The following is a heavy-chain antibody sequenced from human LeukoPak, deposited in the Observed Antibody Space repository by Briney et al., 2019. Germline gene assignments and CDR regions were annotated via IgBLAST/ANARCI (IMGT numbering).Heavy chain of an antibody. CDR1: GFTFSSYG. V-gene: IGHV3-30*18. CDR2: LSYDGSNK. D-gene: IGHD7-27*01. CDR3: AKDLGWFDP. J-gene: IGHJ5*02. Sequence: GSLRLSCAASGFTFSSYGMHWVRQAPGKGLEWVAVLSYDGSNKYYADSVKGRFTISRDNSKNTLYLQMNSLRAEDTAVYYCAKDLGWFDPWGQGTLVTVSS.